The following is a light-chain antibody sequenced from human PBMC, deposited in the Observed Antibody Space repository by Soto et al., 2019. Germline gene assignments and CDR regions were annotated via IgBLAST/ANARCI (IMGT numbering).Light chain of an antibody. CDR3: QQYYSTPLT. J-gene: IGKJ4*01. Sequence: TFMTQSPDSLAVSLGERATINCKSSQSVLYSSNNKNYLAWYQQKPGQPPKLLIYWASTRESGVPDRFSGSGSGTDFTLTISSMQAEDVAVYYCQQYYSTPLTFGGGTKVDIK. V-gene: IGKV4-1*01. CDR2: WAS. CDR1: QSVLYSSNNKNY.